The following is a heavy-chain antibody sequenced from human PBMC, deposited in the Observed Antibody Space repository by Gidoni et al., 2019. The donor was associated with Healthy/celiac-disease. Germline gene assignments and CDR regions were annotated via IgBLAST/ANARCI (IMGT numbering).Heavy chain of an antibody. CDR2: IRSKAYGGTT. Sequence: EVQLVESGGGLVKPGRSLRLSCTASGFTFGAYAMSWFRQAPGKGLEWVGFIRSKAYGGTTEYAASVKGRFTISRDDSKSIAYLQMNSLKTEDTAVYYCTRDGGGGGYSYGSEDAFDIWGQGTMVTVSS. V-gene: IGHV3-49*05. CDR1: GFTFGAYA. CDR3: TRDGGGGGYSYGSEDAFDI. J-gene: IGHJ3*02. D-gene: IGHD5-18*01.